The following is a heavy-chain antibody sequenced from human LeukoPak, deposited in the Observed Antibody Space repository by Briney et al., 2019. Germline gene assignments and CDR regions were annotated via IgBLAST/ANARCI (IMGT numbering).Heavy chain of an antibody. CDR1: GFTFSTYW. V-gene: IGHV3-7*01. D-gene: IGHD4-23*01. CDR3: ARDRVVTVDY. Sequence: GGSLRLSCEVSGFTFSTYWMSWVRQAPGKGLEWVANIKQDGSEKYYVDSVKGRFTISRDNAKNSLYLQMNSLRAEDTAVYYCARDRVVTVDYWGQETLVTVSS. J-gene: IGHJ4*02. CDR2: IKQDGSEK.